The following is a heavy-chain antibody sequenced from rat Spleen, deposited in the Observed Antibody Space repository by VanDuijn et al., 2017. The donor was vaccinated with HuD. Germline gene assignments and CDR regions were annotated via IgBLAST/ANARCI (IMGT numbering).Heavy chain of an antibody. CDR2: ISYDGSST. CDR1: GFIFSDYY. V-gene: IGHV5-7*01. J-gene: IGHJ2*01. CDR3: ARSVFDY. Sequence: EVQLVESGGGSVQPGRSLKLSCVASGFIFSDYYMAWVRQAPTKGLEWVATISYDGSSTYYRDSVKGRFTISRDNAKSTLYLQMDSLRSEDTATYYCARSVFDYWGQGVMVTVSS.